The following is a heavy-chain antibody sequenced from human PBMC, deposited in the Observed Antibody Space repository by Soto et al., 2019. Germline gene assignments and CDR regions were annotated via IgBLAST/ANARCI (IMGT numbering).Heavy chain of an antibody. D-gene: IGHD1-20*01. J-gene: IGHJ4*02. Sequence: QVQLQESGPGLVKPSQTLSLTCSVSGGAIRSGGYYWSWIRQHPGKGLEWIGYISYSGSTHYNPSLRSRFTMLLDTFKRPFSLKVSSVTAADTAVYYCARSFMVTGGDFDYWGQGTLVTVSS. CDR1: GGAIRSGGYY. CDR3: ARSFMVTGGDFDY. CDR2: ISYSGST. V-gene: IGHV4-31*03.